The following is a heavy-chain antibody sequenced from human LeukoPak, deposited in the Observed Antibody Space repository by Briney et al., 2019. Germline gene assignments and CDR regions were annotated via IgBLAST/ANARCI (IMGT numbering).Heavy chain of an antibody. CDR3: ARDSYYYDSSAYYGY. CDR1: GFTFSSYW. Sequence: WGSLRLSCAASGFTFSSYWMSWVRQVPGKGLEWVANIKQDGSEKYYVDSVKGRFTISRDNAKNSLYLQMNSLRAEDTAVYYCARDSYYYDSSAYYGYWGQGTLVTVSS. J-gene: IGHJ4*02. D-gene: IGHD3-22*01. V-gene: IGHV3-7*01. CDR2: IKQDGSEK.